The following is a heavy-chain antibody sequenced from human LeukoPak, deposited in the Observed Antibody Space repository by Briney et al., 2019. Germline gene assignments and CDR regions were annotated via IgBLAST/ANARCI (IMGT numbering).Heavy chain of an antibody. J-gene: IGHJ3*02. CDR2: ISGSGGST. Sequence: GGSLRLSCAASGFTFSSYAMSWVRQAPGKGLEWVSAISGSGGSTYYADSVKGRFTISRDNSKNTLYLQMNSLKAEDTAVYYCAKDLKGCRAFDIWGQGTMVTVSS. V-gene: IGHV3-23*01. CDR3: AKDLKGCRAFDI. CDR1: GFTFSSYA. D-gene: IGHD2-2*01.